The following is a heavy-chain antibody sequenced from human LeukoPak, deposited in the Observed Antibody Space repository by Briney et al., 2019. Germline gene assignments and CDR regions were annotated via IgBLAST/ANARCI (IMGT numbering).Heavy chain of an antibody. D-gene: IGHD1-26*01. V-gene: IGHV3-23*01. CDR3: ARGGSYSNAFDI. J-gene: IGHJ3*02. CDR2: ISGSDFGT. CDR1: GFTFSSYD. Sequence: PGGSLRLSCAASGFTFSSYDMNWVRQAPGKGLEWASTISGSDFGTYYADSVKGRFTISRDTSKNTLYLQMNSLRGVNTAVYYCARGGSYSNAFDIWGQGTMVTVSS.